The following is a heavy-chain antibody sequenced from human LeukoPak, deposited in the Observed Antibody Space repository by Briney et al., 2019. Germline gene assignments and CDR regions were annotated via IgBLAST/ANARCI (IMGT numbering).Heavy chain of an antibody. D-gene: IGHD6-13*01. J-gene: IGHJ6*03. CDR3: TTGEYSSSWYFSYYYYMDV. Sequence: GASVKVSCKASGYTFTSYAMNWVRQAPGQGLEWMGWINTNTGNPTYAQGFTGRFVFSLDTSVSTAYLQISSLKAEDTAVYYCTTGEYSSSWYFSYYYYMDVWGKGTTVTVSS. CDR2: INTNTGNP. V-gene: IGHV7-4-1*02. CDR1: GYTFTSYA.